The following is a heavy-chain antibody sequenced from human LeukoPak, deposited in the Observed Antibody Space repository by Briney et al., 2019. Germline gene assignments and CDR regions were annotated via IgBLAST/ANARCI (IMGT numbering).Heavy chain of an antibody. D-gene: IGHD2-2*01. J-gene: IGHJ4*02. CDR3: AIAGDEDIVVVTAAPFDY. CDR1: GFTCSSYS. Sequence: GGSLRLFCAASGFTCSSYSMNGVRQAPGKGLEWLSYISNSSSTIYYADSVKGRFTISRDNAKNSVYLKMNSLRAEDPAVYYCAIAGDEDIVVVTAAPFDYWGQGTLVTVSS. V-gene: IGHV3-48*04. CDR2: ISNSSSTI.